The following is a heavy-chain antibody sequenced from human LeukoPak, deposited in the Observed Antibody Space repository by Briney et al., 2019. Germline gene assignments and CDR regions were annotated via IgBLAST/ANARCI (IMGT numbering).Heavy chain of an antibody. CDR1: GFTFNNYG. Sequence: GGSLRLSCAASGFTFNNYGMHWVRQAPGKGLEWVAVISFDGATKYYADSVKGRFTISRDNSKNTLFLQVNSLRTGDTAVYYCARDRGYFYYGMDVWGQGTTVTVSS. CDR2: ISFDGATK. V-gene: IGHV3-30*03. J-gene: IGHJ6*02. CDR3: ARDRGYFYYGMDV.